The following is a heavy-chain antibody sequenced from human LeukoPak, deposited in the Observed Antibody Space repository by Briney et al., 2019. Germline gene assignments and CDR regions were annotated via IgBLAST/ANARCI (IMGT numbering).Heavy chain of an antibody. Sequence: GGSLRLSCAASGFTFSSYAMHWVRQAPGKGLEWVAVISYDGSNKYYADSVKGRFTISRDNSKNTLYLQMNSLRAEDTAVYYCARARGVSRDGYNYGGYYFDYWGQGTLVTVSS. CDR3: ARARGVSRDGYNYGGYYFDY. CDR1: GFTFSSYA. J-gene: IGHJ4*02. V-gene: IGHV3-30-3*01. CDR2: ISYDGSNK. D-gene: IGHD5-24*01.